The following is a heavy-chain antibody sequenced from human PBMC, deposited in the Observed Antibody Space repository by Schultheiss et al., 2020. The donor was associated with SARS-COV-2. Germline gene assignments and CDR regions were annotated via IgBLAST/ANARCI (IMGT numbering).Heavy chain of an antibody. CDR1: GFTFSSYA. D-gene: IGHD6-19*01. Sequence: GGSLRLSCAASGFTFSSYAMHWVRQAPGKGLEWVAVIWYDGSNKYYADSVKGRFTISRDNSKNTLYLQMSSLRAEDTAVYYCARVHSIAVAEGGWFDPWGQGTLVTVSS. J-gene: IGHJ5*02. V-gene: IGHV3-30*14. CDR2: IWYDGSNK. CDR3: ARVHSIAVAEGGWFDP.